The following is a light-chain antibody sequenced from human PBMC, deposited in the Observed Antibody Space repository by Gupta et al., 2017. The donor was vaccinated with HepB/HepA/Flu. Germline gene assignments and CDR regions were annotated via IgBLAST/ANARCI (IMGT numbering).Light chain of an antibody. CDR1: QDVDNW. CDR2: HSS. Sequence: DILLTQSPYPVSASVVDRVTISCPASQDVDNWIVWYQQRPGKAPKLLIYHSSTLQTGVPSRFSGSGSGTDFTLTISSLHPEDFATYYCQQTNDFPITFGQGTRLEIK. J-gene: IGKJ5*01. V-gene: IGKV1-12*01. CDR3: QQTNDFPIT.